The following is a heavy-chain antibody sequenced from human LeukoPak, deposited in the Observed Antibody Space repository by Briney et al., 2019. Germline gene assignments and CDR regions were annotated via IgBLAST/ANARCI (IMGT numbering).Heavy chain of an antibody. Sequence: PSETLSLTRTVSGVSISSYYWSWIRQPPGKGLEWVGYIYYSGSTNYNPSLKSRVTISVDTSKNQFSLKLSSVTAADTAVYYCARLRRGVNDAFDIWGQGTMVTVSS. J-gene: IGHJ3*02. V-gene: IGHV4-59*08. D-gene: IGHD3-10*01. CDR2: IYYSGST. CDR3: ARLRRGVNDAFDI. CDR1: GVSISSYY.